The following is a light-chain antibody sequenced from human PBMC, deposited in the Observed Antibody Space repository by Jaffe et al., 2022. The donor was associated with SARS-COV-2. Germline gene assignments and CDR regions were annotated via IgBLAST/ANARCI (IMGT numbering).Light chain of an antibody. CDR2: EGN. J-gene: IGLJ3*02. V-gene: IGLV2-23*01. CDR3: CAYAGGSTWL. CDR1: SSDIGTYHL. Sequence: QSAPTQPASVSGSPGQSITISCTGTSSDIGTYHLVSWYQQYPGRPPKLMISEGNKRPSGVSSRFSGSRSGNTASLTISGLQAEDEAEYFCCAYAGGSTWLFGGGTTLTVV.